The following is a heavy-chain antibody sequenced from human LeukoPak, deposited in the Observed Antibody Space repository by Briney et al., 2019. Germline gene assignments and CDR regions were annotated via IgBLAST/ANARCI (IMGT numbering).Heavy chain of an antibody. CDR3: AKSRSGYALFDY. Sequence: GGSLRLSCAASGFTFDDYAMHWVRQAPGKGLEWVSAISGSGGTIYYADSVKGRFTISRDNSKNTLYLQMNTLRAVDTAVYYCAKSRSGYALFDYWGQGFLVTVSS. D-gene: IGHD5-12*01. J-gene: IGHJ4*02. CDR2: ISGSGGTI. V-gene: IGHV3-23*01. CDR1: GFTFDDYA.